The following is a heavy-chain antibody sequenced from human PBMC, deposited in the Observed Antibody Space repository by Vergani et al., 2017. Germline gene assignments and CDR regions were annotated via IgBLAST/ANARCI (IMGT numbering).Heavy chain of an antibody. CDR3: AVDINYGGDSAFSI. CDR2: IIPILGIA. D-gene: IGHD4-23*01. Sequence: QVQLVQSGAEVKTPGSSVKVSCKASGGIFSSYTISWVRQAPGQGLEWMGRIIPILGIADYAQKFQGRVTITADKSTSTAYMELSRLSTEDTAVYYCAVDINYGGDSAFSIWGQGTMVTVSS. J-gene: IGHJ3*02. V-gene: IGHV1-69*02. CDR1: GGIFSSYT.